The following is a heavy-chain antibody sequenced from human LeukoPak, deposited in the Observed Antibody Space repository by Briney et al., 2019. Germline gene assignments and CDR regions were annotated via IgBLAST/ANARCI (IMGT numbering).Heavy chain of an antibody. CDR3: ARDPRYQVLALSGRGD. J-gene: IGHJ4*02. D-gene: IGHD2-2*01. V-gene: IGHV3-7*01. CDR2: IKQDGSEK. CDR1: GITFSSFW. Sequence: PGGSLRLSCAVSGITFSSFWMSWVRQAPGKGLEWVANIKQDGSEKYYVDSVKGRFTISRDNAKNSVYLQMNSLRAEDTAVYYCARDPRYQVLALSGRGDWGQGTLVTVSS.